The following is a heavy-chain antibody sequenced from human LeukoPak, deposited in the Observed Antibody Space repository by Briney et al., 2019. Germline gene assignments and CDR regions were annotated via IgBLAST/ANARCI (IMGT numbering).Heavy chain of an antibody. V-gene: IGHV3-23*01. J-gene: IGHJ4*02. CDR2: ISGSGDGT. CDR1: GFSLNNYG. CDR3: AKARGVTGGTNEY. D-gene: IGHD2-8*02. Sequence: GGSLRLSCAASGFSLNNYGMNWVRQAPGKGLEWVSVISGSGDGTYYADSVKGRFTISRDTSRNTLYLQMNSLRAEDTAIYYCAKARGVTGGTNEYWGRGTLVTVSS.